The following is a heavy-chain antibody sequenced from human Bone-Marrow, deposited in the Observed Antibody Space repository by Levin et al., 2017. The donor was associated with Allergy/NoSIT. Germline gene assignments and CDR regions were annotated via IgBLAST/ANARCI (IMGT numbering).Heavy chain of an antibody. Sequence: PSETLSLTCSVSGGSITSGDYYWSWLRQSPGKALEWIGYIYHSGSTYQNPSLESRVTISVDTSKNQFSLNLRSVTAADTAVYYCARQTNDFIYFDQWGQGTLVTVSS. J-gene: IGHJ4*02. CDR2: IYHSGST. CDR3: ARQTNDFIYFDQ. CDR1: GGSITSGDYY. D-gene: IGHD1-1*01. V-gene: IGHV4-30-4*01.